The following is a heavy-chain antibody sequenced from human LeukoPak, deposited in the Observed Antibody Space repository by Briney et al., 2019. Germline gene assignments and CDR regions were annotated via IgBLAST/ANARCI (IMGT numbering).Heavy chain of an antibody. V-gene: IGHV3-48*03. D-gene: IGHD2-15*01. CDR1: GFTFSSYE. CDR3: ARDPPFCSGGSCVLPYFDY. J-gene: IGHJ4*02. Sequence: PGGSLRLSCAASGFTFSSYEMNWVRQAPGKGLEWVSYISSSGSTIYYADSVKGRFTISRDNAKNSLYLQMNSLRAEDTAVYYCARDPPFCSGGSCVLPYFDYWGQGTLVTVSS. CDR2: ISSSGSTI.